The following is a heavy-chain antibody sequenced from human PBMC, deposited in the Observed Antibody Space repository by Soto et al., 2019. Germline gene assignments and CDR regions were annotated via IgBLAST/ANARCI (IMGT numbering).Heavy chain of an antibody. CDR3: ARGDVKDILTPGFAQTYYYYGMDV. D-gene: IGHD3-9*01. V-gene: IGHV1-69*13. CDR1: GGTFSSYA. J-gene: IGHJ6*02. Sequence: SVKVSCKASGGTFSSYAISWVRQAPGQGLEWMGGIIPIFGTANYAQKFQGRVTITADESTSTAYMELSSLRSEDTAVYYCARGDVKDILTPGFAQTYYYYGMDVWGQGTTVTVSS. CDR2: IIPIFGTA.